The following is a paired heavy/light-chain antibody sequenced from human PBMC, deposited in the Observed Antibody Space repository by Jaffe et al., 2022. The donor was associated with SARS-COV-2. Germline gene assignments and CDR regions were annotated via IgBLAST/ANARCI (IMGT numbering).Heavy chain of an antibody. Sequence: QLQLQESGPGLVKPSEMLSLTCTVSGGSINNTNYFWGWIRQPPGKGLEWIGSIFYSGSTQYNPSLERRVTISEDTSRNQFSLKLSSVTAADTAVYYCARQLGLPYSGTYREAFDIWGQGAMVTVSS. V-gene: IGHV4-39*01. J-gene: IGHJ3*02. CDR2: IFYSGST. D-gene: IGHD1-26*01. CDR1: GGSINNTNYF. CDR3: ARQLGLPYSGTYREAFDI.
Light chain of an antibody. Sequence: DIQMTQSPSSLSASVGDRVTITCRASQNIRNFLNWYQQKPGKAPKLLIYAASSLQSGVPSRFSGSGSGTDFILTIRSLQPEDFATYYCQQSYSLRTFGQGTKVEIK. CDR3: QQSYSLRT. CDR1: QNIRNF. CDR2: AAS. V-gene: IGKV1-39*01. J-gene: IGKJ1*01.